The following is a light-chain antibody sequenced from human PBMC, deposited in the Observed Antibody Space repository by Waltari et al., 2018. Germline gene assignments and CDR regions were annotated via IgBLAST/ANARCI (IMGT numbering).Light chain of an antibody. CDR2: DNN. J-gene: IGLJ2*01. Sequence: QSVLTQPPSVSAAPGQKVTISCSGSGSNIGNNPVSWYQQVPGTAPKLLIYDNNQRPSWIPDRFSGSQSGTSATLGIIGLQTGDAADYYCATWSGSLRGVVFGGGTKLTVL. CDR1: GSNIGNNP. V-gene: IGLV1-51*01. CDR3: ATWSGSLRGVV.